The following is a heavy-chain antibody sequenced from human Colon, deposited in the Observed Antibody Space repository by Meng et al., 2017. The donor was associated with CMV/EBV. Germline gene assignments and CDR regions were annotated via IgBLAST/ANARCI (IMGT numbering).Heavy chain of an antibody. CDR1: GFIFSSYA. CDR2: ISYDGTTK. Sequence: VQLVESGGGLVQPGGSLRLSCAASGFIFSSYAMHWVRQAPGKGLEWVAVISYDGTTKYYADSVKGRFTISRDNSKNTVYLQMNSLRGEDTAVYYCARDEAPWGQGTLVTVSS. CDR3: ARDEAP. V-gene: IGHV3-30*04. J-gene: IGHJ5*02.